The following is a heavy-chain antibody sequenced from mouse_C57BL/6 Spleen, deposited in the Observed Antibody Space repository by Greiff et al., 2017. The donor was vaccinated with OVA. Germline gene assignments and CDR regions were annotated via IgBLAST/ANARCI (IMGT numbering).Heavy chain of an antibody. V-gene: IGHV1-64*01. CDR3: ARIHYGNYAYFDV. J-gene: IGHJ1*03. D-gene: IGHD2-1*01. CDR1: GYTFTSYW. Sequence: VQLQQPGAELVKPGASVKLSCKASGYTFTSYWMHLVKQRPGQGLEWIGMIHPNSGSTNYNEKFKSKATLTVDKSSSTAYMQLSSLTSEVSAVYYCARIHYGNYAYFDVWGTGTTVTVSS. CDR2: IHPNSGST.